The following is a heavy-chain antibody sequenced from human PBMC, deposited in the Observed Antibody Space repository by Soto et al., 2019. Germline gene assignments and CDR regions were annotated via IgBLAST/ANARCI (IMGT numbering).Heavy chain of an antibody. D-gene: IGHD6-19*01. CDR1: GGSISSSSYY. V-gene: IGHV4-39*01. CDR2: ISYSGST. J-gene: IGHJ5*02. CDR3: ARHAGYSSGRRWFDP. Sequence: QLQLQESGPGLVKPSETLSLTCTVSGGSISSSSYYWGWIRQPPGKGLEWIGSISYSGSTDYSPSLKSRVTISVDTSKNQFSLRLRNVTATDTAVYYCARHAGYSSGRRWFDPWGQGTLVTVSS.